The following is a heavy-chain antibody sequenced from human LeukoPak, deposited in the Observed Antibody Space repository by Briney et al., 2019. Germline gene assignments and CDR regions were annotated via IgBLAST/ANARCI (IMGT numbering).Heavy chain of an antibody. D-gene: IGHD5-24*01. Sequence: ASVKVSCKGSGYTFTGYYLHWVRQAPGQGLEWMGWIKCNSGDTNYAQKFQGRVTMTSDTSINTAYMELSSLRSDDTALYFCARGWKWLHPYHTNVWGQGTTVSVSS. V-gene: IGHV1-2*02. CDR1: GYTFTGYY. CDR3: ARGWKWLHPYHTNV. CDR2: IKCNSGDT. J-gene: IGHJ6*02.